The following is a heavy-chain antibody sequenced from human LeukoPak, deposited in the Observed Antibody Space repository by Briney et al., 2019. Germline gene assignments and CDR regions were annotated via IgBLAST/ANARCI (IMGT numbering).Heavy chain of an antibody. D-gene: IGHD3-22*01. V-gene: IGHV4-39*07. Sequence: SETLSLTCTVSGGSISSSSYYWGWIRQPPGKGLEWIGSIYYSGSTYYNPSLKSRVTMSVDTSKNQFSLKLSSVTAADTAVYYCARDRDDSSGYYYGPRPSYYYYYYMDVWGKGTTVTISS. J-gene: IGHJ6*03. CDR3: ARDRDDSSGYYYGPRPSYYYYYYMDV. CDR1: GGSISSSSYY. CDR2: IYYSGST.